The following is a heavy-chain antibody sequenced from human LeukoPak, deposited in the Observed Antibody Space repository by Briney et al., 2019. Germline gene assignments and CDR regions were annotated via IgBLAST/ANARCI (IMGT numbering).Heavy chain of an antibody. CDR2: INWNGGST. CDR3: ARVDPRAYYYYYMDV. Sequence: PGGSLRLSCAASGFTFDDYGMSWVRQAPGKGLEWVSGINWNGGSTGYADSVKGRFTIPRDNAKNSLYLQMNSLRAEDTALYYCARVDPRAYYYYYMDVWGKGTTVTVSS. D-gene: IGHD3/OR15-3a*01. V-gene: IGHV3-20*04. J-gene: IGHJ6*03. CDR1: GFTFDDYG.